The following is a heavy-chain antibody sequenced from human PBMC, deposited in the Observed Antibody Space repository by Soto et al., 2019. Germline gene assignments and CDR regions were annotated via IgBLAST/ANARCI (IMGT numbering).Heavy chain of an antibody. D-gene: IGHD3-16*01. CDR3: GRNGGTFDP. Sequence: QVQLVESGGGLVKPGGSLRLSCAASGFIVSDYDMTWIRQTQGRGLEWISYITATAADTSYADSVKGRFTISRDNTRNSVSLYMDNLRAEDTAVYYCGRNGGTFDPWGQGTLVNVSA. V-gene: IGHV3-11*01. CDR1: GFIVSDYD. J-gene: IGHJ5*02. CDR2: ITATAADT.